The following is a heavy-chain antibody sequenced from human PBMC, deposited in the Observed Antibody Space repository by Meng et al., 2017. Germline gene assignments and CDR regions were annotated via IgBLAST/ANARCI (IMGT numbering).Heavy chain of an antibody. CDR1: GYTFTSYD. V-gene: IGHV1-8*01. J-gene: IGHJ6*02. Sequence: ASVKVSCKASGYTFTSYDINWVRQATGQGLEGRGWMNPNSGNTGYAQKFQGRVTMTRKTSISTAYMELSSLRSEDTAVYYCARGHSSSWYILSDNSEQDVWGQGTTVTVSS. CDR3: ARGHSSSWYILSDNSEQDV. D-gene: IGHD6-13*01. CDR2: MNPNSGNT.